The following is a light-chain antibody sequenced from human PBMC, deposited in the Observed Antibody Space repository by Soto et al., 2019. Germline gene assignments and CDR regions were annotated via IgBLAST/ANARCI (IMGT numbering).Light chain of an antibody. CDR1: SSDVGYYNY. Sequence: QSVLTQPASVSGSPGQSITISCTGTSSDVGYYNYVSWYQQYPGKAPKLMIYDVSNRPSGVSNRFSASKSGNTASLTISGLQAEDEADYYCSSYTTYNKLVFGGGTKLTVL. J-gene: IGLJ2*01. CDR2: DVS. V-gene: IGLV2-14*01. CDR3: SSYTTYNKLV.